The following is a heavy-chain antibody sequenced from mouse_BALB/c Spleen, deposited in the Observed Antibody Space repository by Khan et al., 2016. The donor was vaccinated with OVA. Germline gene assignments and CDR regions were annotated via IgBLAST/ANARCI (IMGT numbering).Heavy chain of an antibody. J-gene: IGHJ3*01. CDR2: ISSDGDYT. V-gene: IGHV5-9-3*01. CDR3: ARAPYGNFAY. Sequence: EVELVESGGGLVKPGGSLKLSCAASGFTFSTYAMSWVRQTPEKRLEWVANISSDGDYTYYTDNVTGRFTFSRDNAKNTLYLQMSSLRAEDTAMYYGARAPYGNFAYWGQGTLVTVSA. CDR1: GFTFSTYA. D-gene: IGHD2-1*01.